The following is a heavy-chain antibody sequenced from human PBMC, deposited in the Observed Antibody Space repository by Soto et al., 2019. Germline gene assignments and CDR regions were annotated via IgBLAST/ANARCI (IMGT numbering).Heavy chain of an antibody. V-gene: IGHV4-39*01. CDR2: IYYSGST. J-gene: IGHJ4*02. D-gene: IGHD3-10*01. CDR1: GGSISSSSYY. Sequence: QLQLQESGPGLVKPSETLSLTCTVSGGSISSSSYYWGWIRQPPGKGLEWIGSIYYSGSTYYNPSLKSRVTISVDTSKNQFSLKLSSVTAADTAVYYCARSDIDLHLLYGSGSYQRPFDYWGQGTLVTVSS. CDR3: ARSDIDLHLLYGSGSYQRPFDY.